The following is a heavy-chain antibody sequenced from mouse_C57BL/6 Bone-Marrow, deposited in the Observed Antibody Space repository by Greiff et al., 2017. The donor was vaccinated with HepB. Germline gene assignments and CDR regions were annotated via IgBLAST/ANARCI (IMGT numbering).Heavy chain of an antibody. CDR3: ASQGYYGSSYYYFDY. D-gene: IGHD1-1*01. CDR1: GYTFTSYT. CDR2: INPSSGYT. J-gene: IGHJ2*01. V-gene: IGHV1-4*01. Sequence: QVQLKQSGAELARPGASVKMSCKASGYTFTSYTMHWVKQRPGQGLEWIGYINPSSGYTKYNQKFKDKATLTADKSSSTAYMQLSSLTSEDSAVYYCASQGYYGSSYYYFDYWGQGTTLTVSS.